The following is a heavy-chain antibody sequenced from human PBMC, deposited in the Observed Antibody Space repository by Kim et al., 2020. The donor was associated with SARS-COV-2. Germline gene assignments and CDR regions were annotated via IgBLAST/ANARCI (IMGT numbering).Heavy chain of an antibody. Sequence: SETLSLTCTVSGGSISSSSYYWGWIRQPPGKGLEWIGSIYYSGSTYYNPSLKSRVTISVDTSKNQFSLKLSSVTAADTAVYYCARRWFGELPYYYYYGMDVWGQGTTVTVSS. CDR2: IYYSGST. V-gene: IGHV4-39*01. J-gene: IGHJ6*02. CDR1: GGSISSSSYY. D-gene: IGHD3-10*01. CDR3: ARRWFGELPYYYYYGMDV.